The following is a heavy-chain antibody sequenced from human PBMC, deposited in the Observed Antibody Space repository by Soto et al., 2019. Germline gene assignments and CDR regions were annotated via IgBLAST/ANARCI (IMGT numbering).Heavy chain of an antibody. CDR1: GGSISNYY. CDR3: ARCGYSFGSGYYFDY. Sequence: QVQLQESGPGLVKPSETLSLTCTVSGGSISNYYWSWVRQPPGKGLEWIGFIYYTGRTNYKSSLKSRVTMSPGTSKNQFSLPLSSVTAADTAVYYCARCGYSFGSGYYFDYWGQGTLVTVSS. J-gene: IGHJ4*02. CDR2: IYYTGRT. D-gene: IGHD5-18*01. V-gene: IGHV4-59*01.